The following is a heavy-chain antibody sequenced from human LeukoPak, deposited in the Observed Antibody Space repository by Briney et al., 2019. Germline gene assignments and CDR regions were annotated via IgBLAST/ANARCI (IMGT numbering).Heavy chain of an antibody. Sequence: PSETLSLTCTVSGDSISGSNYHWGWIRQPPGKGLEWLGTVHHTGRAFYNPSLRGRTTVSVDTSKNQFSPKLSSVTAADTAVYYCARALPYPSAPFFDYWGQGTLVTVSS. V-gene: IGHV4-39*07. CDR3: ARALPYPSAPFFDY. D-gene: IGHD6-6*01. CDR1: GDSISGSNYH. J-gene: IGHJ4*02. CDR2: VHHTGRA.